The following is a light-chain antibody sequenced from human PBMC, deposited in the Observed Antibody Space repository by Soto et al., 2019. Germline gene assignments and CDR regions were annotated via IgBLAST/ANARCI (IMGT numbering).Light chain of an antibody. CDR3: QQYYSTLQT. Sequence: DIVMTQSPDSLAVSLGERATINCKSSQCVLYSSNNKNYLAWYQQKPGQPPKLLIYWASTREAGVPDRFSGSGSGTDFSLTISSLQAEDVAVYYCQQYYSTLQTFGQGTKVEIK. CDR2: WAS. CDR1: QCVLYSSNNKNY. J-gene: IGKJ1*01. V-gene: IGKV4-1*01.